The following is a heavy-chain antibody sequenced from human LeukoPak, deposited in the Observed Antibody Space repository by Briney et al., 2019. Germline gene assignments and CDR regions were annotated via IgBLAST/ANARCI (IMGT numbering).Heavy chain of an antibody. V-gene: IGHV3-30*02. Sequence: PGGSLRLSCAASGFTFSSYGMHWVRQAPGKGLEWVAFIRYDGSNKYYADSVKGRFTISRDNSKNTLYLQMNSLRAEDTAVYYCAKGPGIVVVVAAISWGQGTLVTVSS. CDR1: GFTFSSYG. CDR2: IRYDGSNK. CDR3: AKGPGIVVVVAAIS. D-gene: IGHD2-15*01. J-gene: IGHJ5*02.